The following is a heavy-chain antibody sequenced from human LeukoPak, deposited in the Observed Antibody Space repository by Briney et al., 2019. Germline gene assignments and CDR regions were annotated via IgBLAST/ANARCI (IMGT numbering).Heavy chain of an antibody. CDR2: ISSSGSTI. CDR1: GFTLSTYA. V-gene: IGHV3-11*01. D-gene: IGHD5-18*01. J-gene: IGHJ5*02. CDR3: ARGCGYSYGRNWFDP. Sequence: PGGSLRLSCTASGFTLSTYAMSWIRQAPGKGLEWVSYISSSGSTIYYADFVKGRFTISRDNAKNSLYLQMNSLRAEDTAVYYCARGCGYSYGRNWFDPWGQGTLVTVSS.